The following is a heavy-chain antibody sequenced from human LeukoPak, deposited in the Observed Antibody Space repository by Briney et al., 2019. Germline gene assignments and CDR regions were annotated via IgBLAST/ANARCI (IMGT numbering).Heavy chain of an antibody. D-gene: IGHD3-10*02. J-gene: IGHJ6*04. V-gene: IGHV3-23*01. Sequence: QPGGSLRLSCAASGFTFSSYAMSWVRQAPGKGLEWVSGISWNSGSIGYADSVKGRFTISRDNAKNSLYLQMNSLRAEDTAVYYCAELGITMIGGVWGKGTTVTISS. CDR1: GFTFSSYA. CDR2: ISWNSGSI. CDR3: AELGITMIGGV.